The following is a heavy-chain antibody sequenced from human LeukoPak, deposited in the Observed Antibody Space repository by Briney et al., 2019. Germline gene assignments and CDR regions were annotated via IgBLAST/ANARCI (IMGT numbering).Heavy chain of an antibody. V-gene: IGHV3-48*03. CDR1: GFTFSSYE. J-gene: IGHJ4*02. CDR2: ISSSGSTI. D-gene: IGHD6-13*01. CDR3: ARDWGAGTVDY. Sequence: SGGSLRLSCAASGFTFSSYEMNWVRQAPGKGLEWVSYISSSGSTIYYADSGKGRFTISRDNAKNSLYLQMNSLRAEDTAVYYCARDWGAGTVDYWGQGTLVTVSS.